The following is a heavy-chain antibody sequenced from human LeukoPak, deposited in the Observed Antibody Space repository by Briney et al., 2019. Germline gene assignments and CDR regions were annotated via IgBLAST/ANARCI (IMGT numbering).Heavy chain of an antibody. CDR1: GGSISSYY. V-gene: IGHV4-59*12. Sequence: PSETLSLTCTVSGGSISSYYWSWIRQPPGKGLEWIGYIYYSGSTNYNPSLKSRVTISVDTSKNQFSLKLSSVTAADTAVYYCARLLRYFDWYRGRGRFDPWGQGTLVTVSS. D-gene: IGHD3-9*01. J-gene: IGHJ5*02. CDR2: IYYSGST. CDR3: ARLLRYFDWYRGRGRFDP.